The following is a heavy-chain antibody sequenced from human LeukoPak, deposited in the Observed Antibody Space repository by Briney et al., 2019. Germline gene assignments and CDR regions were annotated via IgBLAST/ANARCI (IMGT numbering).Heavy chain of an antibody. D-gene: IGHD6-19*01. CDR1: GYTFTSYY. CDR3: ARGLLVFRAVAAPFDY. J-gene: IGHJ4*02. CDR2: INPSGGST. V-gene: IGHV1-46*01. Sequence: ASVKVSCKASGYTFTSYYMHWVRQAPGQGLEWMGIINPSGGSTSYAQKFQGRVTMTRDTSTSTVHMEPSSLRSEDTAVYYCARGLLVFRAVAAPFDYWGQGTLVTVSS.